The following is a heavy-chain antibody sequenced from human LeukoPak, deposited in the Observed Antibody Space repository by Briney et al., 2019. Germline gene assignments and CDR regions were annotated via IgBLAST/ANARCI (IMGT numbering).Heavy chain of an antibody. J-gene: IGHJ4*02. D-gene: IGHD6-19*01. CDR3: AKDVSSGWYSEYYFGY. CDR1: GFTFSSYG. V-gene: IGHV3-30*18. CDR2: ISYDGSNK. Sequence: GGSLRLSCAASGFTFSSYGMHWVRQAPGKGLEWVAVISYDGSNKYYADSVKGRFTISRDNSKNTLYLQMNSLRAEDTAVYYCAKDVSSGWYSEYYFGYWGQGTLVTVSS.